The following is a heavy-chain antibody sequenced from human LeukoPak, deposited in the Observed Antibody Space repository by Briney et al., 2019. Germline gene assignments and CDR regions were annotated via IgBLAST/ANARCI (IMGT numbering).Heavy chain of an antibody. CDR3: AREAVAGTEALYYFDY. CDR2: IYYSGST. Sequence: SETLSLTCTVSGGSISNGDHYWSWIRQHPGKGLDWIGHIYYSGSTYYNPSLKSRVTISVDTSKNQFSLKLSSVTAADTAVYYCAREAVAGTEALYYFDYWGQGTLVTVSS. D-gene: IGHD6-19*01. V-gene: IGHV4-31*03. J-gene: IGHJ4*02. CDR1: GGSISNGDHY.